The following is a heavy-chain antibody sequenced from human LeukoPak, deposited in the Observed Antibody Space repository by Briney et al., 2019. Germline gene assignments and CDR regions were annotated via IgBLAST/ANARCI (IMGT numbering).Heavy chain of an antibody. CDR1: GGSISSYY. J-gene: IGHJ3*02. D-gene: IGHD6-19*01. CDR3: AKDSLGYSSGFDAFDI. V-gene: IGHV4-4*07. CDR2: IYTSGST. Sequence: PSETLSLTCTVSGGSISSYYWSWIRQPAGKGLEWIGRIYTSGSTNYNPSLKSRVTMSVDTSKNQFSLKLSSVTGADTAVYYCAKDSLGYSSGFDAFDIWGQGTMVTVSS.